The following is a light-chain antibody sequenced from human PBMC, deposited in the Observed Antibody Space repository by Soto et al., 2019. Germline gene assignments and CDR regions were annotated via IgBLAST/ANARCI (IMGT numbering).Light chain of an antibody. CDR1: QSVGSNY. CDR2: GAS. V-gene: IGKV3-20*01. Sequence: EFVLTQSPGTLSLSPGERATLSCRASQSVGSNYLAWYQQKPGQSPRLLIYGASNRATGIPDRFSGSGSGTDFTLTISRLEPEDFAVFYCQHYGSSAYTFGQGTTLEIK. J-gene: IGKJ2*01. CDR3: QHYGSSAYT.